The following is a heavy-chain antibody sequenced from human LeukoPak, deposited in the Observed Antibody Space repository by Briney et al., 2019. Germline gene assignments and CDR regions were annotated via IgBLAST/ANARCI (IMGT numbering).Heavy chain of an antibody. CDR1: GGSISSSSYY. J-gene: IGHJ5*02. D-gene: IGHD2-2*01. CDR2: IYYSGST. V-gene: IGHV4-39*07. CDR3: ARALIVPAAHDINWFDP. Sequence: SETLSLTCTVSGGSISSSSYYWGWIRQPPGKGLEWIGSIYYSGSTYYNPSLKSRVTISVDTSKNQFSLKLSSVTAADTAVYYCARALIVPAAHDINWFDPWGQGTLVTVSS.